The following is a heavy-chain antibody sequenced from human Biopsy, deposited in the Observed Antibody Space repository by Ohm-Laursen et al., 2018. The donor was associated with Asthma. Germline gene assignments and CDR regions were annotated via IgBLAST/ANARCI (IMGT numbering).Heavy chain of an antibody. J-gene: IGHJ6*02. Sequence: SVKVSCKASGDSLGSFINYAISWVRQAPRQGLEWMGGPIPVLGTADYAPMFEGRVTITADESTSTAYLELTSLRFEDTAVYYCARGYSGTDRIVYYYSGMEVWGQGTAVTVSS. V-gene: IGHV1-69*13. D-gene: IGHD5-12*01. CDR3: ARGYSGTDRIVYYYSGMEV. CDR1: GDSLGSFINYA. CDR2: PIPVLGTA.